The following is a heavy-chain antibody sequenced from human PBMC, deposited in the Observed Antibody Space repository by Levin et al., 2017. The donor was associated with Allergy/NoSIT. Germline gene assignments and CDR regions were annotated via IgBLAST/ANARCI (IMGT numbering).Heavy chain of an antibody. Sequence: KVSCKGSGYSFTSYWISWVRQMPGKGLEWMGRIDPSDSYTNYSPSFQGHVTISADKSISTAYLQWSSLKASDTAMYDCARGIAAIAPGMDVWGQGTTVTVSS. J-gene: IGHJ6*02. CDR1: GYSFTSYW. D-gene: IGHD6-25*01. CDR2: IDPSDSYT. CDR3: ARGIAAIAPGMDV. V-gene: IGHV5-10-1*01.